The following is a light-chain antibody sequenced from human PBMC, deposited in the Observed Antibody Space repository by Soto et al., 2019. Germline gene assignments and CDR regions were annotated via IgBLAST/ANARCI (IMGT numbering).Light chain of an antibody. CDR3: SSYTSSSTYV. CDR2: EVS. CDR1: SSDVGSYNR. Sequence: QSVLTQPPSVSGSPGQSVTISCXGTSSDVGSYNRVSWYQQPPGTAPKLMIYEVSNRPSGVPDRFSGSKSGNTASLTISGLQAEDEADYYCSSYTSSSTYVFGTGTKVTVL. V-gene: IGLV2-18*02. J-gene: IGLJ1*01.